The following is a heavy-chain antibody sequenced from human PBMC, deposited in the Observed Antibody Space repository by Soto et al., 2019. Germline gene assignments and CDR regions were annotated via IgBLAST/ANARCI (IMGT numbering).Heavy chain of an antibody. V-gene: IGHV3-21*01. CDR1: GFTFSSYS. CDR2: ISSSSSYI. J-gene: IGHJ6*02. D-gene: IGHD6-19*01. CDR3: ARAGAVAGDYYYYGMDV. Sequence: VGSLRLSCAASGFTFSSYSMNWVRQAPVKVLEWVSSISSSSSYIYYADSVKGRFTISRDNAKNSLYLQMNSLRAEDTAVYYCARAGAVAGDYYYYGMDVWGQGTTVTVSS.